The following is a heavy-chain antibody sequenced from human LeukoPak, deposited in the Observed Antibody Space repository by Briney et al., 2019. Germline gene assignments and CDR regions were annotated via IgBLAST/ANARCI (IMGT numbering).Heavy chain of an antibody. D-gene: IGHD5-18*01. V-gene: IGHV4-38-2*02. J-gene: IGHJ3*02. CDR2: IYHSGST. CDR3: ARVGGLWLRAFDI. Sequence: SIYHSGSTYYNPSLKSRVTISVDTSKNQFSLKLSSVTAADTAVYYCARVGGLWLRAFDIWGQGTMVTVSS.